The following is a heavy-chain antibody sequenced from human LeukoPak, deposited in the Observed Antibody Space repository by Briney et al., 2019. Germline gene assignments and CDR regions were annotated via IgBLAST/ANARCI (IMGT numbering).Heavy chain of an antibody. Sequence: ASVKVSCKASGYTFSVYYIHWLRQAPGQGLEWMGWIIPKNGDTNYAQKFRDRVTMTRDTSISTAYMELSRLRSDDTAVYYCARDIFYDSSGYHWFDPWGQGTLVTVSS. CDR3: ARDIFYDSSGYHWFDP. CDR1: GYTFSVYY. D-gene: IGHD3-22*01. CDR2: IIPKNGDT. V-gene: IGHV1-2*02. J-gene: IGHJ5*02.